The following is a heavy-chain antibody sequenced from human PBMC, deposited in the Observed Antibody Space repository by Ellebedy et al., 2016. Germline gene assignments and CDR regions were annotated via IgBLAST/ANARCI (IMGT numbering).Heavy chain of an antibody. CDR2: ISFDGSNK. CDR1: GFTFSSYG. D-gene: IGHD3-22*01. CDR3: AKDTSGYYGGYFDF. J-gene: IGHJ4*02. V-gene: IGHV3-30*18. Sequence: GGSLRLSXAASGFTFSSYGMHWVRQAPGKGLEWVAVISFDGSNKYYADSVKGRFTISGDNSEDTLFLQMNSLRAEDTAVYYCAKDTSGYYGGYFDFWGQGTLVTVSS.